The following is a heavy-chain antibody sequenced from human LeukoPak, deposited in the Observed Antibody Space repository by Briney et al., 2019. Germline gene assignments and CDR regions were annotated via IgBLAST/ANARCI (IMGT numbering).Heavy chain of an antibody. D-gene: IGHD1-26*01. CDR2: ISYDGSNK. CDR1: GFTFSSYA. V-gene: IGHV3-30*04. Sequence: GRSLRLSCAASGFTFSSYAMHWVRQAPGKGLEWVAVISYDGSNKYYADSVKGRFTISRDNSKNTLYLQMNSLRAEDTAVYYCVRDLGGRSGRWGQGTLVTVSS. CDR3: VRDLGGRSGR. J-gene: IGHJ4*02.